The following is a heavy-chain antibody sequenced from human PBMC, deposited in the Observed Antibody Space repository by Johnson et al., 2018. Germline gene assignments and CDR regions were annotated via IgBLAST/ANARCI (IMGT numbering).Heavy chain of an antibody. CDR2: ISSSISYI. CDR3: ARSQAVQH. J-gene: IGHJ1*01. Sequence: EEQLWETGGGLVKPGGSLRLSCAASGFTFSSYSMNWVRQAPGKGLEWVSSISSSISYIYYAVSVKGRFTISRDNAKNSLYLQMNSLRAEETAVYYCARSQAVQHWGQGTLVTVSS. CDR1: GFTFSSYS. V-gene: IGHV3-21*01.